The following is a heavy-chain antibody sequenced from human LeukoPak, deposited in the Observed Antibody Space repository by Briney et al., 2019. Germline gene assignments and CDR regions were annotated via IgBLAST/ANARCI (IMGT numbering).Heavy chain of an antibody. V-gene: IGHV3-23*01. Sequence: GGSLRLSCAASGFTFSSYATTWVRQAPGKGLEWVSRISGSGGTTYYADSVKGRFTISRDNSKNTLYLQMNSLKASDTAMYYCATRACGDYGAHFDLWGRGTLVTVSS. CDR2: ISGSGGTT. CDR1: GFTFSSYA. D-gene: IGHD4-17*01. CDR3: ATRACGDYGAHFDL. J-gene: IGHJ2*01.